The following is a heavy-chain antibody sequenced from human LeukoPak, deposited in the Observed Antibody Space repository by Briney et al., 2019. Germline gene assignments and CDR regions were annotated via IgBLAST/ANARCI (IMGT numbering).Heavy chain of an antibody. CDR1: GFIFSSYW. J-gene: IGHJ4*02. D-gene: IGHD1-26*01. Sequence: TGGSLRLSCAASGFIFSSYWMSWVRQAPGKGLEWVANIKQDGSEKYYVDSVKGRFTVSRDNSKNTLYLQMSSLRPEDTAVYSCAKVHTPGATMSYIDNWGQGTLVTVS. CDR3: AKVHTPGATMSYIDN. V-gene: IGHV3-7*01. CDR2: IKQDGSEK.